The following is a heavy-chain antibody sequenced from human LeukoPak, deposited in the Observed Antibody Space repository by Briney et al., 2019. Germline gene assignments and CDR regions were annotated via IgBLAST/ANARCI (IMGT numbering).Heavy chain of an antibody. Sequence: SETLSLTCTVSGGSISSSSYYWSWIRQPAGKGLEWIGRIYTSGSTNYNPSLKSRVTMSVDTSKNQFSLKLSSVTAADTAVYYCARARYAYAGIAAAGTPRDLWFDPWGQGTLVTVSS. D-gene: IGHD6-13*01. V-gene: IGHV4-61*02. CDR1: GGSISSSSYY. CDR3: ARARYAYAGIAAAGTPRDLWFDP. CDR2: IYTSGST. J-gene: IGHJ5*02.